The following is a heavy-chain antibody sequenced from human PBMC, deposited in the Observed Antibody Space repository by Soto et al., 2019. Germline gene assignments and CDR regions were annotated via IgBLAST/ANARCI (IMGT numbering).Heavy chain of an antibody. CDR1: GGSFSGYY. Sequence: SETLSLTCTVYGGSFSGYYWSWIRQPPGKGLEWIGEINHSGSTNYNPSLKSRVTISVDTSKNQFSLKLSSVTAADTAVYYCARGRDSSSYYYGSGNHGWFDPWGQGTLVTVSS. CDR3: ARGRDSSSYYYGSGNHGWFDP. CDR2: INHSGST. J-gene: IGHJ5*02. V-gene: IGHV4-34*01. D-gene: IGHD3-10*01.